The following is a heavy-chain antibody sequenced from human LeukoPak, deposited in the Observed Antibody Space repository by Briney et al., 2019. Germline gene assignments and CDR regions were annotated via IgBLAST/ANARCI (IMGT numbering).Heavy chain of an antibody. D-gene: IGHD3-10*01. CDR1: GITVSDKY. Sequence: PGGSLRLSCAVSGITVSDKYMSWVRQAPGKGLEWVSSISTSGGSTYYADSVKGRFTISRDNSKNTLDLQMNSLRADDTAVYYCAKDAFGTGEVDYWGQGTLVTVSS. V-gene: IGHV3-23*01. J-gene: IGHJ4*02. CDR2: ISTSGGST. CDR3: AKDAFGTGEVDY.